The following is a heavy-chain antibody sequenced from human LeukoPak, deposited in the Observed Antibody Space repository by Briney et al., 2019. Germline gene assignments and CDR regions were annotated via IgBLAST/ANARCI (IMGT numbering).Heavy chain of an antibody. CDR1: GGSFNDYY. CDR2: INHSGST. J-gene: IGHJ6*02. CDR3: ARVGYSGSYYYYGMDV. Sequence: SETLSLTCAVYGGSFNDYYWVWIRQPPGKGLEWIGEINHSGSTNYNPSLKSRVTISVDTSKNQFSLKLSSVTAADTAVYYCARVGYSGSYYYYGMDVWGQGTTVTVSS. V-gene: IGHV4-34*01. D-gene: IGHD1-26*01.